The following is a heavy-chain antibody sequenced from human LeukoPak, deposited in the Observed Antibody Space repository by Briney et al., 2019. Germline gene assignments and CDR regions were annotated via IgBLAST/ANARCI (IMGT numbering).Heavy chain of an antibody. Sequence: SETLSLTCTVSGGSVRSYYWSWIRQSPGKGLEWIGYISDSGSTNYNPSLKSRVTMSLDTSRKQFSLKVSSVTAADTAVYYCARDSNPLTLFDYWGQGTLVTVSS. D-gene: IGHD4-23*01. V-gene: IGHV4-59*02. CDR3: ARDSNPLTLFDY. J-gene: IGHJ4*02. CDR2: ISDSGST. CDR1: GGSVRSYY.